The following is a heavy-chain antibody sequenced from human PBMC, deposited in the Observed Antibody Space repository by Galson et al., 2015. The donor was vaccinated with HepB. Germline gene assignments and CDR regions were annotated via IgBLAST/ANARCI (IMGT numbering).Heavy chain of an antibody. D-gene: IGHD1-26*01. Sequence: SLRLSCAASGLTFSSFAMSWVRQAPGKGLEWVSMIVGSGTGTQYADSVKGRFTISRDNSKNTLYLQMDSLRGEGTAVYYCAKNKGAGPHYNYCMDVWGKGTTVTVSS. CDR1: GLTFSSFA. J-gene: IGHJ6*03. CDR2: IVGSGTGT. CDR3: AKNKGAGPHYNYCMDV. V-gene: IGHV3-23*01.